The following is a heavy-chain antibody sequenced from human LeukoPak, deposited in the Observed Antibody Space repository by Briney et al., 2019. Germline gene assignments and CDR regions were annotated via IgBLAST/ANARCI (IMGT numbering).Heavy chain of an antibody. CDR3: ARVLLGSTYGMDV. J-gene: IGHJ6*02. CDR2: IYYSGNT. Sequence: SETLSLTCTVSGGSISSSSYYWGWIRQPPGKGLEWIGYIYYSGNTNYNPSLKSRVTISVDSSKNQFSLKLSSVTAADTAVYYCARVLLGSTYGMDVWGQGTTVTVSS. V-gene: IGHV4-61*05. D-gene: IGHD2-15*01. CDR1: GGSISSSSYY.